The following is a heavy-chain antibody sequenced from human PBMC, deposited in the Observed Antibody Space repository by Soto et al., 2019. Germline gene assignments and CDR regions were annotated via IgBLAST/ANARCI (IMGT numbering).Heavy chain of an antibody. CDR3: ARYFDTSDRPYFHH. CDR2: VYYNGRP. V-gene: IGHV4-39*01. Sequence: SETLSLTCSVSGGSISSTSYYWAWIRRPPGEGLDWIATVYYNGRPYYNPSLKSRVTISVDTSKNQFSLNLGSVTAADTAVYYCARYFDTSDRPYFHHWGQGTLVTVSS. J-gene: IGHJ1*01. D-gene: IGHD3-22*01. CDR1: GGSISSTSYY.